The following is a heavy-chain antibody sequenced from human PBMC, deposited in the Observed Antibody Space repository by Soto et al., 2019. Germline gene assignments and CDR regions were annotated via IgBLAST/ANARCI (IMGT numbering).Heavy chain of an antibody. CDR1: GGSFSGYY. CDR3: AIPLTYTRRRMDV. D-gene: IGHD3-16*01. J-gene: IGHJ6*02. CDR2: INNHGSI. V-gene: IGHV4-34*01. Sequence: QVQLQQWGAGLLKPSDTLSLTCAVYGGSFSGYYWNWIRQPPGRGLEWIGEINNHGSINSNPSLKSRVTISVDTSKNQFSLKLSSVTAADTAVYYRAIPLTYTRRRMDVWGPGTTVTVSS.